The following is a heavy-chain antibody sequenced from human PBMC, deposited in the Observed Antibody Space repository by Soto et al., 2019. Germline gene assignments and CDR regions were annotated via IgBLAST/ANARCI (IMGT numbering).Heavy chain of an antibody. Sequence: PSETLSLTCTASVASRTGYYWRWIRQSPGKGLEWIECAYYTGATNYNPSLKSRVTISVDTSRNQFSLTLTSATAADTAVYYCARDREHTDGRPFAFWGRGALVTLSS. J-gene: IGHJ4*02. CDR1: VASRTGYY. D-gene: IGHD6-25*01. V-gene: IGHV4-59*01. CDR3: ARDREHTDGRPFAF. CDR2: AYYTGAT.